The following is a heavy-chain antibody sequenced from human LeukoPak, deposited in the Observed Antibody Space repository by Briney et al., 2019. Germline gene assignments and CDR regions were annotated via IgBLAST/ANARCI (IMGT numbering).Heavy chain of an antibody. V-gene: IGHV4-59*12. CDR2: IYYSGST. D-gene: IGHD7-27*01. J-gene: IGHJ4*02. CDR1: GGSISTYY. CDR3: ASTTGDSTFDY. Sequence: SETLSLTCTVSGGSISTYYWTWIRQSPGKGQEWIGNIYYSGSTNYNPSLKSRVTISVDTSKNQFSLKLSSVTAADTAVYYCASTTGDSTFDYWGQGTLVTVSS.